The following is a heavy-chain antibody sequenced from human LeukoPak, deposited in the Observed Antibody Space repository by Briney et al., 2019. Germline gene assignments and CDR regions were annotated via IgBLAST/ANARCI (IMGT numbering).Heavy chain of an antibody. CDR2: INPNSGGT. Sequence: ASVKVSCKASGYTFTDYYMHWVRQAPGQGLEWMGWINPNSGGTNYAQKFQGRVTMTRDTSISTAYMELSRLRSDDTAVYYCARDLGGSSSPPEEGFDYWGQGTLVTVSS. J-gene: IGHJ4*02. V-gene: IGHV1-2*02. CDR1: GYTFTDYY. CDR3: ARDLGGSSSPPEEGFDY. D-gene: IGHD6-6*01.